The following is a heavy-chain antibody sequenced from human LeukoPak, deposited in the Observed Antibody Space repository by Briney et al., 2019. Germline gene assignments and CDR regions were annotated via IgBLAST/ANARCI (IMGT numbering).Heavy chain of an antibody. Sequence: SETLSLTCTVSGGSISSYYWSWIRQPPGKGLEWIGYIYYSGSTNYNPSLKSRVTISVDTSKNQFSLKLSSVTAADTAVYYCARDYYYGPGTNAFDIWGQGTMVTVSS. D-gene: IGHD3-10*01. CDR1: GGSISSYY. J-gene: IGHJ3*02. CDR2: IYYSGST. CDR3: ARDYYYGPGTNAFDI. V-gene: IGHV4-59*01.